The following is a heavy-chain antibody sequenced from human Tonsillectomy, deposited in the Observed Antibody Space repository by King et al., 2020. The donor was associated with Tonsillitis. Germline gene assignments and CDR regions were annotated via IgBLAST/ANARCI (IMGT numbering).Heavy chain of an antibody. CDR2: IKSKTDGGTT. J-gene: IGHJ6*02. Sequence: QLVQSGGGLVKPGGSLRLSCAASGFTFSNAWMSWVRQAPGKGLEWVGRIKSKTDGGTTDYAAPVKGRFTISRDDSKNTLYLQMNSLKTEDTAVYYCTKDMVGATTSYYYYGMDVWGQGTTVTVSS. CDR3: TKDMVGATTSYYYYGMDV. V-gene: IGHV3-15*01. CDR1: GFTFSNAW. D-gene: IGHD1-26*01.